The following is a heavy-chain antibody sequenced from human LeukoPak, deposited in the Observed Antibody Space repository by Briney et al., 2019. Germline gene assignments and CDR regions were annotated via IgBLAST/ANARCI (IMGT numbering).Heavy chain of an antibody. Sequence: GGSLRLSCAASGFTFSSYAMSWVRQAPGKGLEWVSSIRGRGNYVYYADSVKGRFTIPRDNSKNTLYLQMNSLRADDTAVYYCAKGEVYSGYDLSFEYWGQGALVTVSS. J-gene: IGHJ4*02. D-gene: IGHD5-12*01. CDR1: GFTFSSYA. CDR3: AKGEVYSGYDLSFEY. CDR2: IRGRGNYV. V-gene: IGHV3-23*01.